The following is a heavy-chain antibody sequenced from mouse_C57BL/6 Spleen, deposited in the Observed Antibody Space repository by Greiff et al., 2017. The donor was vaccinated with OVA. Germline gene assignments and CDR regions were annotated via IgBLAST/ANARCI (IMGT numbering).Heavy chain of an antibody. Sequence: VQLQQPGAELVRPGSSVKLSCKASGYTFTSYWMHWVKQRPIQGLEWIGNIDPSDSETHYNQKFKDKATLTVDKSSSTAYMQLSSLTSEDSAVYYCARDGYYSHFDYWGQGTTLTVSS. V-gene: IGHV1-52*01. CDR2: IDPSDSET. CDR1: GYTFTSYW. CDR3: ARDGYYSHFDY. D-gene: IGHD2-3*01. J-gene: IGHJ2*01.